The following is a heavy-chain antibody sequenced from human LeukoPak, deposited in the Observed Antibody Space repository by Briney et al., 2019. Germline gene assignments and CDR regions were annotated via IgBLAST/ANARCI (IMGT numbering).Heavy chain of an antibody. V-gene: IGHV3-30*04. CDR1: GFTFSSYA. J-gene: IGHJ5*02. CDR3: ARDMAAGNH. D-gene: IGHD6-13*01. CDR2: ISYDGSNK. Sequence: GGSLRLSCAASGFTFSSYAMHWVRQAPGRGLEWVAVISYDGSNKYYADSVKGRFTISRDNSKNTLYLQMNSLRAEDTAVYYCARDMAAGNHWGQGTLVTVSS.